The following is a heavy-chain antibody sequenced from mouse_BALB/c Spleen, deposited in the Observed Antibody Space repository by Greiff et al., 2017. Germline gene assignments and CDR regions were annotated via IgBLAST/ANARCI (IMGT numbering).Heavy chain of an antibody. D-gene: IGHD2-4*01. CDR3: ARDYDDGYAMDY. CDR2: IDPANGNT. Sequence: EVMLVESGAELVKPGASVKLSCTASGFNIKDTYMHWVKQRPEQGLEWIGRIDPANGNTKYDPKFQGKATITADTSSNTAYLQLSSLTSEDTAVYYCARDYDDGYAMDYWGQGTSVTVSA. J-gene: IGHJ4*01. CDR1: GFNIKDTY. V-gene: IGHV14-3*02.